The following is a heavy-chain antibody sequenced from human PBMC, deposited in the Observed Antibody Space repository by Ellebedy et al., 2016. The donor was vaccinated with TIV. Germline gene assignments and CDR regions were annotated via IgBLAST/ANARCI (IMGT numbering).Heavy chain of an antibody. CDR2: IDHSGST. CDR1: GWSFDFY. V-gene: IGHV4-34*01. D-gene: IGHD3-16*01. CDR3: ARGGEGVAEFGV. Sequence: GSLRLSXAKHGWSFDFYLNWIRQAPGKGLEWIGSIDHSGSTVYSPSLGSRVTISMETSKTEFSLKLTSVTAADTAVYYCARGGEGVAEFGVWGNGTAVTVSS. J-gene: IGHJ6*03.